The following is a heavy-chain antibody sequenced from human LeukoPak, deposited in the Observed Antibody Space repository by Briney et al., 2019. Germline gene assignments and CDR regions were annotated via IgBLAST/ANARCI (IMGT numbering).Heavy chain of an antibody. Sequence: ASVKVSCKASGYTFTSYDINWVRQATGQGLEWMGWMNPKSGNTDYARKFQGRVTMTMSTSVGTAYMELSSLRSEDTAVYYCGRGSSGDTVALTLKYWGQGTPGFVSS. D-gene: IGHD5-12*01. CDR2: MNPKSGNT. CDR3: GRGSSGDTVALTLKY. J-gene: IGHJ4*01. V-gene: IGHV1-8*01. CDR1: GYTFTSYD.